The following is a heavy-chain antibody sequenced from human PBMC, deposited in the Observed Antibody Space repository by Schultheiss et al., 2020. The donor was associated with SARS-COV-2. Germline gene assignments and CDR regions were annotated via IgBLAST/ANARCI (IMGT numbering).Heavy chain of an antibody. V-gene: IGHV3-23*01. Sequence: GGSLRLSCAASGFTFSSYAMSWVRQAPGKGLEWVSTISDSGGSTYYADSVKGRFTISRDNSKNTLYLQMGSLRAEDMAVYYCARAKSLLWFGEADEFDYWGQGTLVTVSS. CDR1: GFTFSSYA. CDR3: ARAKSLLWFGEADEFDY. D-gene: IGHD3-10*01. CDR2: ISDSGGST. J-gene: IGHJ4*02.